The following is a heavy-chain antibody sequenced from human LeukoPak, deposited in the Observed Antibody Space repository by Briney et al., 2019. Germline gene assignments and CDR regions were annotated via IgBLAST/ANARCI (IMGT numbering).Heavy chain of an antibody. V-gene: IGHV3-74*01. CDR1: GFTFRSYC. D-gene: IGHD2-2*01. Sequence: PGGSLRLSCAASGFTFRSYCVHWVPQSRGKGLVWVSRINSCGISTIYADCVKRRFPIPRDHSKNTLYLQMNSLRAEDTAVYYCARFINYCSSTSCYVRVFDYWGQGTLVTVSS. CDR3: ARFINYCSSTSCYVRVFDY. J-gene: IGHJ4*02. CDR2: INSCGIST.